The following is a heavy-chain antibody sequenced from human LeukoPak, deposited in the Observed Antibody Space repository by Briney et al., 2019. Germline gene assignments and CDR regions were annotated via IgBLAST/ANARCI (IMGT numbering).Heavy chain of an antibody. Sequence: APVKVSCKASGYTFTSYGISWVRQAPGQGLEWMGWISAYNGNTNYAQKLQGRVTMTTDTSTSTAYMELRSLRSDDAAVYYCARVGVVVVITSFDYWGQGTLVTVSS. CDR3: ARVGVVVVITSFDY. D-gene: IGHD3-22*01. CDR2: ISAYNGNT. J-gene: IGHJ4*02. V-gene: IGHV1-18*01. CDR1: GYTFTSYG.